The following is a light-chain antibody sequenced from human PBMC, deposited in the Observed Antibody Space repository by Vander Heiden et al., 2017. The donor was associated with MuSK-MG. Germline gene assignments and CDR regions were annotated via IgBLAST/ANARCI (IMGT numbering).Light chain of an antibody. CDR1: QSVLYSPNNNNY. CDR3: QQYYSPPFT. CDR2: WAS. V-gene: IGKV4-1*01. J-gene: IGKJ3*01. Sequence: DIVMIQSPDYLRVSLGERATITCTASQSVLYSPNNNNYITWYQQTPAQPAKLLICWASTRQAGVPERFSGSGSGTDFTLTINNLQAEDLAVYSCQQYYSPPFTFGPGTTVEIK.